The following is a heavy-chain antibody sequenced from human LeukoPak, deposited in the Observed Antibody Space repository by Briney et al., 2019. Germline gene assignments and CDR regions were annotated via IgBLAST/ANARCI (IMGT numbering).Heavy chain of an antibody. J-gene: IGHJ6*02. CDR3: ARAPPLSSSSSGYYYGMDV. CDR1: GYTLTSYG. Sequence: ASPKVSCKASGYTLTSYGISSVRQAPGQGLEWMGWISTYNGNTNYAQKLQGRVTMTTDTSTSTAYMELRSLRSDDTGVYYCARAPPLSSSSSGYYYGMDVWGQGTTVTVSS. CDR2: ISTYNGNT. D-gene: IGHD6-6*01. V-gene: IGHV1-18*01.